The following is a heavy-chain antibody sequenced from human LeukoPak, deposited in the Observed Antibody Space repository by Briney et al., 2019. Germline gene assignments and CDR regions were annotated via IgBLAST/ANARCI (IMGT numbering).Heavy chain of an antibody. CDR2: IYYSGST. J-gene: IGHJ4*02. Sequence: SETLSLTCTVSGGSISSSSYYWGWIRQPPGKGLEWIGSIYYSGSTYYNPSLKSRVTISVDTSKNQFSLKLSSVTAADTAVYYCARDILREDYDSSGYDYWGQGTLVTVSS. V-gene: IGHV4-39*07. CDR3: ARDILREDYDSSGYDY. D-gene: IGHD3-22*01. CDR1: GGSISSSSYY.